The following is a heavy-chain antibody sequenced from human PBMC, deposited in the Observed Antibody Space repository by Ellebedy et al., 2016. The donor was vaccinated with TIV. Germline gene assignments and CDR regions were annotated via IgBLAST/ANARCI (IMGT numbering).Heavy chain of an antibody. CDR3: AKPFLMVYAPFDY. Sequence: GESLKISCAASGFTFSSYAMSWVRQAPGKGLEWVSAISGSGGSTYYADSVKGRFTISRDNSKNTLYLQMSSLRAEDTAVYYCAKPFLMVYAPFDYWGQGTLVTVSS. D-gene: IGHD2-8*01. V-gene: IGHV3-23*01. CDR2: ISGSGGST. J-gene: IGHJ4*02. CDR1: GFTFSSYA.